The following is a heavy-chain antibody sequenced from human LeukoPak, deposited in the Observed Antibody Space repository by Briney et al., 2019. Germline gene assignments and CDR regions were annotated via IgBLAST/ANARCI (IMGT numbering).Heavy chain of an antibody. V-gene: IGHV3-74*01. CDR3: ATKQWLAPPPDS. CDR2: INTDGTVT. CDR1: GFTFSKYW. D-gene: IGHD6-19*01. Sequence: GGSLRLSCAASGFTFSKYWMLWVRQAPGKGLESVSRINTDGTVTPYADSVKGRFTVSRDNADNTLFLQMNSVRDGDTAVYYCATKQWLAPPPDSWGQGTPVTVSS. J-gene: IGHJ4*02.